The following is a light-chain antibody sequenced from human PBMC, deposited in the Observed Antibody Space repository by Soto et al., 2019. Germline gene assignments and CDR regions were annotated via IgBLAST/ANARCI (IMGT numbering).Light chain of an antibody. Sequence: QSVLTQPASVSGSPGQSIAISCTGASIDVGGYNYVSWYQQHPGKAPKLMIYDVASRPSGVSDRFSGSKSGNTASLTISGLQAEDEADYYCSSYTSSSTLDVFGTGTKVTVL. CDR1: SIDVGGYNY. V-gene: IGLV2-14*03. CDR2: DVA. CDR3: SSYTSSSTLDV. J-gene: IGLJ1*01.